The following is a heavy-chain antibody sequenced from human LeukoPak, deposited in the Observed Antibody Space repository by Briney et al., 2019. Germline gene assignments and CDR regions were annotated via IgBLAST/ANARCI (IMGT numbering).Heavy chain of an antibody. CDR1: GFTFDDYA. Sequence: GGSLRLSCAASGFTFDDYAMHWVRQAPGKGLEWVSGISWNSGSIGYADSVKGRFTISRDNAKNSLYLQMNSLRAEGTALYYCAKDKGIGAAAGAIDYWGQGTLVTVSS. CDR3: AKDKGIGAAAGAIDY. CDR2: ISWNSGSI. D-gene: IGHD6-13*01. V-gene: IGHV3-9*01. J-gene: IGHJ4*02.